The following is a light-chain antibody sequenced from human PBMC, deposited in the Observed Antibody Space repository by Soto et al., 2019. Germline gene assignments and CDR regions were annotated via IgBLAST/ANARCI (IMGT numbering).Light chain of an antibody. CDR2: GAS. CDR3: QQYGGSTRT. Sequence: IVLTQSPGTLSLSPGERATLSCRASQGFXTSHSAWYQQKPGQAPGLLXVGASSRVTGSPDRLRGSGSGTDFTLTISRLEPEYFAVYYCQQYGGSTRTFGQGTKVDIK. CDR1: QGFXTSH. V-gene: IGKV3-20*01. J-gene: IGKJ1*01.